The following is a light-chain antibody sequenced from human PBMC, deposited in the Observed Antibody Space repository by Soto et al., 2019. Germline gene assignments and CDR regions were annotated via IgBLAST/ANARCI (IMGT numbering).Light chain of an antibody. CDR3: QQSFSAPSIT. V-gene: IGKV1-39*01. Sequence: DIQMTQFPSSLSASVGDRVTITCRASPSITDYLNWYQQKPGKAPKLLIYAASTLQTGVPSRFSGSGSGTDFTLTISTLQPEDFATYFCQQSFSAPSITFGQGTRLEVK. CDR1: PSITDY. CDR2: AAS. J-gene: IGKJ5*01.